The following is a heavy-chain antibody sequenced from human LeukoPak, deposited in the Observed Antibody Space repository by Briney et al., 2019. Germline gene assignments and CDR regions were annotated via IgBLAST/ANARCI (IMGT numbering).Heavy chain of an antibody. Sequence: GGSLRLSCAASGFTFSDYYMSWIRQAPGKGLEWVSYISSSGSTIYYADSVKGRFTISRDNAKNSLYLQMNSLRAEDKAVYYCARDRAAMVIDYWGQGTLVTVSS. V-gene: IGHV3-11*04. J-gene: IGHJ4*02. CDR1: GFTFSDYY. D-gene: IGHD5-18*01. CDR3: ARDRAAMVIDY. CDR2: ISSSGSTI.